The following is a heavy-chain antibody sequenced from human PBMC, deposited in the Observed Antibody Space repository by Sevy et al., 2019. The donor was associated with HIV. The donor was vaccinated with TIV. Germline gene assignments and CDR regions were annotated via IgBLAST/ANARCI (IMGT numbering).Heavy chain of an antibody. J-gene: IGHJ6*02. D-gene: IGHD6-19*01. CDR1: GYTFTSYG. CDR2: ISAYNGNT. Sequence: ASVNVSCKASGYTFTSYGISWVRQAPGQGLEWMGWISAYNGNTNYAQKLQGRVTMTTDTSTSTAYMELRSLRSDDTAVYYCARDISIAVAGRDYYYYGMDVWGQGTTVTVSS. CDR3: ARDISIAVAGRDYYYYGMDV. V-gene: IGHV1-18*01.